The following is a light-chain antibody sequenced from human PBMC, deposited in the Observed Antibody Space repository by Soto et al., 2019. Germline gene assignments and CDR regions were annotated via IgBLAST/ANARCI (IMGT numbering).Light chain of an antibody. CDR1: QSVSSTY. J-gene: IGKJ5*01. Sequence: EIVLTQSPRTLSLCPGESATLSCRASQSVSSTYLAWYQQKPGQAPRLLIYGTSSRATGIPDRFSGSGSGTDFTLTISRLEPEDFAVYYCQQSDTFGQGTRLEIK. CDR2: GTS. V-gene: IGKV3-20*01. CDR3: QQSDT.